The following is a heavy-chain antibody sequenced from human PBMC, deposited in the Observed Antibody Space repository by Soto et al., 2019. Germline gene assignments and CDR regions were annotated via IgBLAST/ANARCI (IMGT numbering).Heavy chain of an antibody. Sequence: GGSLRLSCAASGFTFSSYAMSWVRQAPGKGLEWVSAISGSGGSKYYADSVKGRFTISRDKSKNTLYLQMNSLRAEDSAVYYCAKDLRNYYYGMDVWGQGTTVTVSS. CDR3: AKDLRNYYYGMDV. V-gene: IGHV3-23*01. CDR2: ISGSGGSK. CDR1: GFTFSSYA. J-gene: IGHJ6*02.